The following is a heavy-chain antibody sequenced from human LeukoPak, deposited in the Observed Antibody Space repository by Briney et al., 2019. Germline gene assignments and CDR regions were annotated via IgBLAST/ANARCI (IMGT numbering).Heavy chain of an antibody. Sequence: PSDTLSLTCTVSGGSISSYYWSWIRQPPGKGLEWIGYIYYSGSTNYNPSLKSRVTISVDTSKNQFSLKLSSVTAADTAVYYCARASGAYSYCRGRTPYYFDYWGQGTLVTVSS. D-gene: IGHD5-18*01. CDR2: IYYSGST. CDR1: GGSISSYY. J-gene: IGHJ4*02. CDR3: ARASGAYSYCRGRTPYYFDY. V-gene: IGHV4-59*07.